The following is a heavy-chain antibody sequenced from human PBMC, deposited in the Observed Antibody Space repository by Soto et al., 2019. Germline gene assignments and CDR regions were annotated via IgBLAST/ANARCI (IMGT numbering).Heavy chain of an antibody. CDR2: TYYRSRWYN. CDR1: GDSVSSNSAA. CDR3: ASECQWIAEAGNQHYYCYCMDV. V-gene: IGHV6-1*01. Sequence: SQTLSLTCAISGDSVSSNSAAWNWIRQSPSRGLEWLGRTYYRSRWYNDYAVSVKSRITVNPDTSKNHFSLHLNSVTPEDTAVYYCASECQWIAEAGNQHYYCYCMDVWGQGTTVTVSS. J-gene: IGHJ6*02. D-gene: IGHD6-13*01.